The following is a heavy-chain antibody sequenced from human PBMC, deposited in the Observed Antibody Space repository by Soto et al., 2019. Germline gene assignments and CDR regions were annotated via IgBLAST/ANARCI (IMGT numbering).Heavy chain of an antibody. CDR2: INHSGST. J-gene: IGHJ4*02. V-gene: IGHV4-34*01. Sequence: PSETLSLTCAVYGGSFSGYYWSWIRQPPGKGLEWIGEINHSGSTNYNPSLKSRVTISVDTSKNQFSLKLSSVTAADTAVYYCARGSDSSPPLYIDYWGQGTLVTVSS. D-gene: IGHD6-13*01. CDR1: GGSFSGYY. CDR3: ARGSDSSPPLYIDY.